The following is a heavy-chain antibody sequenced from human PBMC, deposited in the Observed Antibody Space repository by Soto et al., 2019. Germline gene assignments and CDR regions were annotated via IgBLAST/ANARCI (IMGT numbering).Heavy chain of an antibody. D-gene: IGHD2-15*01. CDR2: ISANNGNT. Sequence: QVQLVQSGAEVKKPGASVKVSCKASGYTFTSYGISWVRQDPGQGLEWMGWISANNGNTKYAQNFQGRVTMTTDTSTSTAYMELRSLRSDDTDVYYCARAYSPGLFDPWGQGTLVTVSS. V-gene: IGHV1-18*01. J-gene: IGHJ5*02. CDR1: GYTFTSYG. CDR3: ARAYSPGLFDP.